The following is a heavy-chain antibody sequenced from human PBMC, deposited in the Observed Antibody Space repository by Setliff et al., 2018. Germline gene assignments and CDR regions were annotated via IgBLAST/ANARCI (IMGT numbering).Heavy chain of an antibody. V-gene: IGHV3-23*01. CDR2: ISGYGSRT. J-gene: IGHJ3*02. CDR3: IRDTSGRDAFDI. Sequence: GESLTISCAASGFTFSSYAMTWVRQAPGKGLEWVSGISGYGSRTYYADSVKGRSTISRDNSQNTMYLQMNSLRAEDTAVYYCIRDTSGRDAFDIWGQGTMVTVSS. D-gene: IGHD6-19*01. CDR1: GFTFSSYA.